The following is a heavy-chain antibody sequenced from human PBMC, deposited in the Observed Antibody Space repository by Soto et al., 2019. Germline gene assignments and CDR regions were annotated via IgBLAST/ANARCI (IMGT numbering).Heavy chain of an antibody. J-gene: IGHJ3*02. CDR2: ITATGATT. Sequence: GSLRLSCAASGFTFTTYSMTWVRQAPGKGLEWVAHITATGATTYYADSVKGRFTISRDTSKNTLYLQMNSLRAEDTALYYCAKCMQAYWNYDAHHIWGQGTMVTVSS. D-gene: IGHD1-7*01. CDR1: GFTFTTYS. CDR3: AKCMQAYWNYDAHHI. V-gene: IGHV3-23*01.